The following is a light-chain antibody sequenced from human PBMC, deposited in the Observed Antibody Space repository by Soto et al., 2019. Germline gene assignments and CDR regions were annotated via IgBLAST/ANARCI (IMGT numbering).Light chain of an antibody. CDR1: QGISTY. Sequence: DIQMTQSPSSLSASVGDRVPITCRASQGISTYLGWYQQKPGKTPTSLIYSASSLQSGVPSKFSGSGSGTDFTLTISDMQPDDFATYYCQQYYRYPWTFGQGTKVDIK. V-gene: IGKV1-16*02. CDR3: QQYYRYPWT. CDR2: SAS. J-gene: IGKJ1*01.